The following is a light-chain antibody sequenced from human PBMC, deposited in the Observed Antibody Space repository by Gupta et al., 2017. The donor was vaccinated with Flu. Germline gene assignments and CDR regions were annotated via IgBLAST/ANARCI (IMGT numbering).Light chain of an antibody. CDR2: EVT. Sequence: QSALTQPASVSGSPGPSITISCTGTYNYVSWFQQHPGKAPKLMIYEVTNRPSGVSNRFSGSKSGNTASLTISGLQAEDEADYYYSSFTSSNTWVFGGGTRLTVL. CDR3: SSFTSSNTWV. V-gene: IGLV2-14*01. CDR1: YNY. J-gene: IGLJ3*02.